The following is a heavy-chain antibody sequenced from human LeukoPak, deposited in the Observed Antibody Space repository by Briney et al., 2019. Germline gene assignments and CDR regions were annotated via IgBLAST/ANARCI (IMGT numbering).Heavy chain of an antibody. V-gene: IGHV1-18*01. CDR1: GYTFTSYG. D-gene: IGHD4-23*01. CDR2: ISAYNGNT. J-gene: IGHJ6*03. CDR3: ARNKDGGNSLGYYYYYRDV. Sequence: ASVKVSCKASGYTFTSYGISWVRQAPGQGLEWMGWISAYNGNTNYAQKLQGRVTMTTDTSTSTAYMELRSLRSDDTAVYYCARNKDGGNSLGYYYYYRDVWGKGTTVPVPS.